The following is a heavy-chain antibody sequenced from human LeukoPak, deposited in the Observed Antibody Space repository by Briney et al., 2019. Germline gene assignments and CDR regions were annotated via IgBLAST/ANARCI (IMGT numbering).Heavy chain of an antibody. D-gene: IGHD3-10*01. V-gene: IGHV3-30*03. J-gene: IGHJ4*02. CDR2: ISYDENNK. Sequence: GGSLRLSCAASGFTFESYAMHWVRQAPGKGLEWVAVISYDENNKYYIDSVKGRFTISRDNAKNSLYLQMNSLRDEDTAVYYCARAPVIDYFGSGSYFDYWGQGTLVTVSS. CDR1: GFTFESYA. CDR3: ARAPVIDYFGSGSYFDY.